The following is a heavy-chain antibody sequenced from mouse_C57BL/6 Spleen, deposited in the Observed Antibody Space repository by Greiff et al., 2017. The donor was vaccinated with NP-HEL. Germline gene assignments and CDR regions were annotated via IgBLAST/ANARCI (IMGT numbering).Heavy chain of an antibody. Sequence: QVQLQQPGAELVMPGASVKLSCKASGYTFTSYWMHWVKQRPGQGLEWIGEIDPSDSYTNYNQKFKGKSTLTVDKSSSTAYMQLSRLTSEDSAVYYCARWFGAMDYWGQGTSVTVSS. J-gene: IGHJ4*01. D-gene: IGHD2-2*01. V-gene: IGHV1-69*01. CDR1: GYTFTSYW. CDR2: IDPSDSYT. CDR3: ARWFGAMDY.